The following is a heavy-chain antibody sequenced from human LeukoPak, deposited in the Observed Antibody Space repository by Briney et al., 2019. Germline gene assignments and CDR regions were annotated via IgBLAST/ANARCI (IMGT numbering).Heavy chain of an antibody. Sequence: PGGSLRLSCAASGFTFSSYEMKWVRQAPGKGLEWISYISVSGRTTYYADSVKGRFTISRDNAKNSLYLQMNSLRPEDTAVYYCARDLDSSGYYHVVDSWGQGALVTVSS. V-gene: IGHV3-48*03. CDR3: ARDLDSSGYYHVVDS. J-gene: IGHJ4*02. D-gene: IGHD3-22*01. CDR2: ISVSGRTT. CDR1: GFTFSSYE.